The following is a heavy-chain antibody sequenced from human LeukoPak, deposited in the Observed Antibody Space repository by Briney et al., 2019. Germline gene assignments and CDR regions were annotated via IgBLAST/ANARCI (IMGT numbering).Heavy chain of an antibody. CDR1: GFTFSSYS. CDR2: ISSSSSTI. D-gene: IGHD3-3*01. V-gene: IGHV3-48*01. CDR3: ARGYDFWSGYYFDY. Sequence: GGSLRLSCAASGFTFSSYSMNWVRQDPGKGREWVSYISSSSSTIYYADSVKGRFTISRDNAKNSLYLQMNSLRAEDTAVYYCARGYDFWSGYYFDYWGQGTLVTVSS. J-gene: IGHJ4*02.